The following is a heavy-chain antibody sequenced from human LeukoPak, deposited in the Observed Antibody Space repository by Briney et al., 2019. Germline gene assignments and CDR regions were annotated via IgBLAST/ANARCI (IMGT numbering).Heavy chain of an antibody. CDR1: GYTFTSYG. V-gene: IGHV1-18*01. CDR2: ISAYDGNT. J-gene: IGHJ2*01. CDR3: ARVEVEYCGGDCSGGSRLWYFDL. Sequence: ASVKVSCKASGYTFTSYGISWVRQAPGQGLEWMGWISAYDGNTNYAQKLQGRVTMTTDTSTSTAYMELRSLRSDDTAVYYCARVEVEYCGGDCSGGSRLWYFDLWGRGTLVTVSS. D-gene: IGHD2-21*02.